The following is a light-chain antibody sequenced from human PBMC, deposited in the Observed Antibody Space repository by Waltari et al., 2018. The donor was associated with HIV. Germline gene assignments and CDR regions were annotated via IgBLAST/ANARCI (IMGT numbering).Light chain of an antibody. Sequence: DIQMTQSPSSVSASVGDGVTITCRANKEIVTYLAWYQQRFGRAPQRLIYSASRVQDGVPPRFSGSGSGTNFTLTITNLQPEDFATYYCQQAEGFPHTFGGGTDV. CDR3: QQAEGFPHT. CDR2: SAS. J-gene: IGKJ4*01. V-gene: IGKV1-12*01. CDR1: KEIVTY.